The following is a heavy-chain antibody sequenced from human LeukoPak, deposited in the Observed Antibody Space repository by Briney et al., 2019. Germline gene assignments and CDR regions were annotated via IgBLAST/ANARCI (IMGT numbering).Heavy chain of an antibody. Sequence: PSETLSLTCTVSGGPIGSSSYYWGWIRQPPGKGLEWIGSIYYSGSTYYNPSLKSRVTISVDTSKNQFSLKLSSVTAADTAVYYCASIRRGYDPNLGSYYFDYWGQGTLVTVSS. CDR2: IYYSGST. J-gene: IGHJ4*02. V-gene: IGHV4-39*01. D-gene: IGHD5-12*01. CDR1: GGPIGSSSYY. CDR3: ASIRRGYDPNLGSYYFDY.